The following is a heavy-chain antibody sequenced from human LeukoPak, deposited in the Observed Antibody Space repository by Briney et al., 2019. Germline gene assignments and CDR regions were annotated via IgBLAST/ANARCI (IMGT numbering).Heavy chain of an antibody. V-gene: IGHV3-7*01. CDR2: IKQDGSEK. Sequence: GGSLRLSCAASGFTFSSYWMSWVRQAPGKGLEWVANIKQDGSEKYYVDSVKGRFTISRDNAKNSLYLQMSSLRAEDTAVYYCARVRYYGSGSYLDYWGQGTLVTVSS. CDR3: ARVRYYGSGSYLDY. J-gene: IGHJ4*02. CDR1: GFTFSSYW. D-gene: IGHD3-10*01.